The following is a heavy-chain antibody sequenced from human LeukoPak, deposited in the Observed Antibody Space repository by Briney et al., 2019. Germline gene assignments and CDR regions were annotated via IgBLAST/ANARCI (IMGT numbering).Heavy chain of an antibody. CDR1: GYSISSGYY. Sequence: SETLSLTCTVSGYSISSGYYWGWIRQPPGKGLEWMGSIYHSGSTYNNPFLKSRVTISVETSKNQFSLKLSSVTAADTAVYYCARVRYYDGGGYPDYWGQGTLVTVSS. D-gene: IGHD3-22*01. V-gene: IGHV4-38-2*02. J-gene: IGHJ4*02. CDR2: IYHSGST. CDR3: ARVRYYDGGGYPDY.